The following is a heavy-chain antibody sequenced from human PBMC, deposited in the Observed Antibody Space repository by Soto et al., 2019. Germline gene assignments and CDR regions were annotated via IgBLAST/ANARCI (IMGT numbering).Heavy chain of an antibody. D-gene: IGHD3-10*01. J-gene: IGHJ6*02. CDR3: ARGLGLWFGDPNSYYHAMDV. V-gene: IGHV1-18*01. Sequence: QVQLEQSAGEVKKPGASVKVSCKASGYTFTNTGINWVRQAPGQGLEWLGWISVFDGKTNFAQKFQERVAKTRDTTTTTAYMELRNMRSDDTAVYYCARGLGLWFGDPNSYYHAMDVWGQGTTVTVTS. CDR2: ISVFDGKT. CDR1: GYTFTNTG.